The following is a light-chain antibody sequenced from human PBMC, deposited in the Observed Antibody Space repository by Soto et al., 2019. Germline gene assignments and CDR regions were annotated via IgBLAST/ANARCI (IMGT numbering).Light chain of an antibody. CDR1: QSVSNY. V-gene: IGKV3-20*01. CDR3: HQYGGSPQT. J-gene: IGKJ1*01. CDR2: GAS. Sequence: EFVFTQSPGTLSLSPGERATLSCRASQSVSNYLAWYQRKPGQAPRLLIYGASSRATGIPDRFSGSGSGTDFTLTISRLEPEDFAVYYCHQYGGSPQTFGQGTKV.